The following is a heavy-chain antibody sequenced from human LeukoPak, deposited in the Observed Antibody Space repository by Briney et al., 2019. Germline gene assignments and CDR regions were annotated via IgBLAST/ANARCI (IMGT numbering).Heavy chain of an antibody. D-gene: IGHD2-2*01. J-gene: IGHJ5*02. V-gene: IGHV4-38-2*02. CDR2: IYHSGST. CDR3: ARGTLPLSWFDP. Sequence: SETLSLTCTVSGYSISSGYYWGWIRQPPGKGLEWIGSIYHSGSTYYNPSLKSRVTISVDTSKNQFSLKLSSVTAADTAVYYCARGTLPLSWFDPWGQGTLVTVSS. CDR1: GYSISSGYY.